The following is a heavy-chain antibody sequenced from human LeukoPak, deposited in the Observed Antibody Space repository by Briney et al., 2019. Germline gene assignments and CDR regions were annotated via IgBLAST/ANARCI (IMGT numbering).Heavy chain of an antibody. CDR1: GFTFSSYA. J-gene: IGHJ4*02. D-gene: IGHD3-9*01. CDR3: ARDGFDILTGYQRVVFDY. CDR2: ISGSGGST. Sequence: GGSLRLSCAASGFTFSSYAMSWVRQAPGKGLEWVSAISGSGGSTYYADSVKGRFTISRDNSKNTLYLQMNSLRAEDTAVYYCARDGFDILTGYQRVVFDYWGQGTLVTVSS. V-gene: IGHV3-23*01.